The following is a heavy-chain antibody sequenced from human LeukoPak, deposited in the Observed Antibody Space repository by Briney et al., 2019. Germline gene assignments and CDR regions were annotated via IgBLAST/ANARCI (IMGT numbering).Heavy chain of an antibody. V-gene: IGHV3-30*18. J-gene: IGHJ1*01. Sequence: GGSLRLSCAASGFTFSSYGMHWVRQAPGKGLEWVAVISYDGSNKYYADSVKGRFTISRDNSKNTLYLQMNSLRAEDTAVYYCAKVSRYGDDGEYFQHWGQGTLATVSS. D-gene: IGHD4-17*01. CDR1: GFTFSSYG. CDR3: AKVSRYGDDGEYFQH. CDR2: ISYDGSNK.